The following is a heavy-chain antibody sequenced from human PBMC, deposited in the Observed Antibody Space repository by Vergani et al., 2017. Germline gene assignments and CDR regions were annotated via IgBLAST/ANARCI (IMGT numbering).Heavy chain of an antibody. J-gene: IGHJ6*02. V-gene: IGHV3-23*01. Sequence: EVQLLESGGDLVQPGGSLRLSCAASGFTFNHYAMNWDRQAPGTGMEWVSAISGSGSSTYYAGSVKGGFTISRDSSKKTLYLQMNSLSAGDTAVYYCAKANPRNSGYDYLYYYHAMDVWCQGTTVTVSS. D-gene: IGHD5-12*01. CDR2: ISGSGSST. CDR3: AKANPRNSGYDYLYYYHAMDV. CDR1: GFTFNHYA.